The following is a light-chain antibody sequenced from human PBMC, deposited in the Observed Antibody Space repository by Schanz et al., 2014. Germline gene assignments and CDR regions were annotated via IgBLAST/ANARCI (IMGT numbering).Light chain of an antibody. V-gene: IGLV2-14*03. Sequence: QSALTQPPSASGSLGQSVTISCSGTSSDVGGFDYVSWYQQFPGKAPKLLIFDVSDRPSGVSNRFSGSKSGNTASLTISGLQADDEPDYYCASYTTNNTPWMFGGGTKLTVL. CDR1: SSDVGGFDY. CDR3: ASYTTNNTPWM. J-gene: IGLJ3*02. CDR2: DVS.